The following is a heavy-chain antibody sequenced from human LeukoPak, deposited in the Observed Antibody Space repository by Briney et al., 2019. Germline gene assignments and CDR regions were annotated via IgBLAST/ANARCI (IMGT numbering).Heavy chain of an antibody. Sequence: AAETLSLTCAVSGASFNTYFWSWIRQSPGKGLEWVGEINHSGSINYNPSLTSRVTMSVDTSKKHFSLNLRSTTAADTAVYYCTFTRGGYYRIPYFDYWGQGTLVTVSS. CDR1: GASFNTYF. V-gene: IGHV4-34*01. D-gene: IGHD3-22*01. J-gene: IGHJ4*02. CDR3: TFTRGGYYRIPYFDY. CDR2: INHSGSI.